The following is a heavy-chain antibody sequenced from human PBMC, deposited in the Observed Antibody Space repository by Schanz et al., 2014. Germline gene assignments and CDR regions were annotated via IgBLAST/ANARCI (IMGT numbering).Heavy chain of an antibody. CDR1: GFTFSSYA. V-gene: IGHV3-23*04. D-gene: IGHD3-9*01. CDR3: AKAADWPVTRFDP. CDR2: ISASGGTT. J-gene: IGHJ5*02. Sequence: EVQLVESGGGVVQPGRSLRLSCAASGFTFSSYAMTWVRQIPGKGLEWVSAISASGGTTYYADSVKGRFTISSDNSKSTLYLQMSSLRADDTAVYYCAKAADWPVTRFDPWGQGTLVTVSS.